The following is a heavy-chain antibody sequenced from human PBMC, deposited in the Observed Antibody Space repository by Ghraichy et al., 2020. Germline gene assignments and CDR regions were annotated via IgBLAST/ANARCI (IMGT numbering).Heavy chain of an antibody. D-gene: IGHD3-9*01. Sequence: GGSLRLSCAASGFTFSSYAMSWVRRAPGKGLEWVSAISGSGDTTYYADSVKGRFTISRDNSKNTLYLQMNSLRAEDTAVYYCAKDTGAWVLTGSKYFDYWGQGTLVTVSS. CDR1: GFTFSSYA. CDR2: ISGSGDTT. J-gene: IGHJ4*02. V-gene: IGHV3-23*01. CDR3: AKDTGAWVLTGSKYFDY.